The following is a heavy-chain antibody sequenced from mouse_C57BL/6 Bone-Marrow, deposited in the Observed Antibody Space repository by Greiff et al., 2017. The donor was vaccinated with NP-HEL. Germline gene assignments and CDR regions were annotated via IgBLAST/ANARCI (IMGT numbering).Heavy chain of an antibody. V-gene: IGHV5-6*01. CDR1: GFTFSSYG. CDR2: ISSGGSYT. D-gene: IGHD1-1*01. J-gene: IGHJ3*01. CDR3: ARHDTTVVAEGWFAY. Sequence: EVKLVESGGDLVKPGGSLKLSCAASGFTFSSYGMSWVRQTPDKRLEWVATISSGGSYTYYPDSVKGRFTISRDNAKNTLYLQMSSLKSEDTAMYYFARHDTTVVAEGWFAYWGKGTLVTVSA.